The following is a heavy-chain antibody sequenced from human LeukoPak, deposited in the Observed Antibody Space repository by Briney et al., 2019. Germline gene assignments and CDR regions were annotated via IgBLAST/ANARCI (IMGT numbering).Heavy chain of an antibody. D-gene: IGHD3-16*02. V-gene: IGHV1-2*02. CDR2: INPDSGGT. CDR3: AREAYGNDYVWGSYRYSYYYYYMDV. J-gene: IGHJ6*03. Sequence: VSVKVSCKASGYTFTGYYMHWVRQAPGQGLGWMGWINPDSGGTNYAQKFQGRVTMTRDTSISTAYMELSSLRSEDTAVYYCAREAYGNDYVWGSYRYSYYYYYMDVWGKGTTVTISS. CDR1: GYTFTGYY.